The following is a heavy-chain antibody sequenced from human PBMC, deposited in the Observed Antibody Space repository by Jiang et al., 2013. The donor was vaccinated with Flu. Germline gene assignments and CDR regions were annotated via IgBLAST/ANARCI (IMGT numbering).Heavy chain of an antibody. Sequence: GAEVKKPGSSVKVSCKASGGTFSSYGISWVRQAPGQGLEWMGGIIPIFGTADYAQKFQDRVTITADESTSTAYMELGSLRSEDTAVYYCARRPSSSWGYYYNYMDVWGKGTTVTVSS. D-gene: IGHD6-13*01. CDR3: ARRPSSSWGYYYNYMDV. J-gene: IGHJ6*03. CDR1: GGTFSSYG. CDR2: IIPIFGTA. V-gene: IGHV1-69*01.